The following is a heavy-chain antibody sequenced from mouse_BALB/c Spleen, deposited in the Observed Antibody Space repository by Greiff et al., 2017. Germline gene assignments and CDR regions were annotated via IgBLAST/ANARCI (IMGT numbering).Heavy chain of an antibody. D-gene: IGHD1-1*01. V-gene: IGHV1-77*01. CDR2: IYPGSGNT. CDR1: GYTFTDYY. J-gene: IGHJ2*01. Sequence: QVQLQQSGAELARPGASVKLSCKASGYTFTDYYINWVKQRTGQGLEWIGEIYPGSGNTYYNEKFKGKATLTADKSSSTAYMQLSSLTSEDSAVYFCGSGSSSLDDWGQGTTLTVSS. CDR3: GSGSSSLDD.